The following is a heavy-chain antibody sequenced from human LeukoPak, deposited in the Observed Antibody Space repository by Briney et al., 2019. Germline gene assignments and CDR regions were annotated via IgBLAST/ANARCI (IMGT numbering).Heavy chain of an antibody. V-gene: IGHV4-38-2*01. D-gene: IGHD2-8*01. Sequence: PSETLSLTCADSGYSISSGYYWGWIRQPPGKGLEWIGSTSQSGNTYYNPSLKSRLTISVEPSKTQFSLKLNSVTAADTAVYYCARGDMYGLGPNIWGQGTMVTVSS. CDR2: TSQSGNT. CDR1: GYSISSGYY. CDR3: ARGDMYGLGPNI. J-gene: IGHJ3*02.